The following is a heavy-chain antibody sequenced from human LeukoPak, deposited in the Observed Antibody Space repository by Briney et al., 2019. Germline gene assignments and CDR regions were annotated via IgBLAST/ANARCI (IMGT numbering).Heavy chain of an antibody. CDR1: GGSFSGYY. Sequence: SETLSLTCAVYGGSFSGYYWSWIRQPPGKGLEWIGEISHSGSTNYNPSLKSRVTISVDTSKNQFSLKLSSVTAADTAVYYCARGRYYYGMDVWGKGTTVTVSS. J-gene: IGHJ6*04. CDR2: ISHSGST. V-gene: IGHV4-34*01. CDR3: ARGRYYYGMDV.